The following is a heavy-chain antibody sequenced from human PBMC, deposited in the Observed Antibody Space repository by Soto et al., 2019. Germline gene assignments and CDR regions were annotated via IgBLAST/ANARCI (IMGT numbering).Heavy chain of an antibody. D-gene: IGHD2-15*01. V-gene: IGHV4-59*11. J-gene: IGHJ4*02. Sequence: ASETLSLTCTVSGDSISGHYWRWMRQPPGRGLQWIGYIHNSGSTSFNPSLRSRPTMLVDKSLSQVSLPLDSVTTADKDVDYCAREKNGIWFDYWGLGALVTVSS. CDR1: GDSISGHY. CDR3: AREKNGIWFDY. CDR2: IHNSGST.